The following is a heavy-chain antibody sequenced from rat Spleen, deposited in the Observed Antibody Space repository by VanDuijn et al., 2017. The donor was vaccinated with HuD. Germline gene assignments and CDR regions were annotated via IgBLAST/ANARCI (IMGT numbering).Heavy chain of an antibody. D-gene: IGHD1-7*01. Sequence: EVQLVESGGGLVQPGRSLKLSCVASGFTFNKYWMTWIRQAPGKGLEWVAAITNTGGSTYYLDSVKGRFTISRDNAETTIYLQMHSLRSEDTATYYCARHDYGYGLIRFAYWGQGTLVTVSS. V-gene: IGHV5-31*01. J-gene: IGHJ3*01. CDR1: GFTFNKYW. CDR2: ITNTGGST. CDR3: ARHDYGYGLIRFAY.